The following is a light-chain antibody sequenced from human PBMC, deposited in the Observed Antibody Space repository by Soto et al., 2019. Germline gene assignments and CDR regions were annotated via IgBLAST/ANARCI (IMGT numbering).Light chain of an antibody. V-gene: IGLV6-57*03. CDR2: DDT. CDR1: SGSIASNY. Sequence: NFMLTQPPSVSESPGKTVTISCTRSSGSIASNYVQWSQQRPGSDPTTVIYDDTQRPSAVPDRFSCSIDSSSNSASLTISGLKTEEEADYYCHSYHGSIYYVFGTGTKVTVL. CDR3: HSYHGSIYYV. J-gene: IGLJ1*01.